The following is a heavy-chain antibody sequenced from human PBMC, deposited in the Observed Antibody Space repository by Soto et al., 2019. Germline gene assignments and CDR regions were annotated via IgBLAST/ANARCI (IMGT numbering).Heavy chain of an antibody. D-gene: IGHD2-2*01. V-gene: IGHV3-53*04. Sequence: EVQLVESGGGLVQPGGSLRLSCAASGFTVSSNYMSWVRQAPGNGLVWVSVIYSGGSTYYADSVKGRFTISRHNSKNTLHLQMNSLRAEDTAVYYCARERGETGGYCSSPSCLYYYYMDVWGTGTTVTVS. CDR2: IYSGGST. J-gene: IGHJ6*03. CDR3: ARERGETGGYCSSPSCLYYYYMDV. CDR1: GFTVSSNY.